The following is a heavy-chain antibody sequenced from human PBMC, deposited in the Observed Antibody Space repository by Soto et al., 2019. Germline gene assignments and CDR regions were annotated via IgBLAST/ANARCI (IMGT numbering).Heavy chain of an antibody. CDR2: IHWNDDN. V-gene: IGHV2-5*01. CDR1: GFSLTTGRVG. Sequence: QITLEETGPTLVKPTQTLTLTCTFSGFSLTTGRVGVGWIRQPPGKALEWLAVIHWNDDNHYSPSLKSRLTITKDTSKNQVVLTLTDMDPVDTATYYCTHRLVGSGQGYWGQGTLVTVSS. D-gene: IGHD2-15*01. J-gene: IGHJ4*02. CDR3: THRLVGSGQGY.